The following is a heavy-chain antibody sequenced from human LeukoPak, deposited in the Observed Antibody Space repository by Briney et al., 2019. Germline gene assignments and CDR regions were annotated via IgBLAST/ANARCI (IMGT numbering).Heavy chain of an antibody. Sequence: ASVKVSCKASGYTFTGYYFHWVRQAPGQGLEWWGWIQPNNVDTNSAQKFQGRVTITRDTSISTSYTEWNRLRCDDTPGYHGARSNRDSFDYWGQGTLVTVSS. CDR2: IQPNNVDT. V-gene: IGHV1-2*02. CDR3: ARSNRDSFDY. D-gene: IGHD1-14*01. J-gene: IGHJ4*02. CDR1: GYTFTGYY.